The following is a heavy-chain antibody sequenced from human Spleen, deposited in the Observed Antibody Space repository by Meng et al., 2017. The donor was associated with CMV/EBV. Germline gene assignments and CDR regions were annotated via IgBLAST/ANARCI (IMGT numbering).Heavy chain of an antibody. CDR3: ARGEAAAGLDY. V-gene: IGHV4-34*01. Sequence: SLTCAVYGGSFSTYDWSWIRQPPGKGLEWIGEINHSGSTNYNPSLKSRVTISVDTSKNQFSLKLNSVTAADTAVYYCARGEAAAGLDYWGQGTLVTVSS. CDR2: INHSGST. J-gene: IGHJ4*02. D-gene: IGHD6-13*01. CDR1: GGSFSTYD.